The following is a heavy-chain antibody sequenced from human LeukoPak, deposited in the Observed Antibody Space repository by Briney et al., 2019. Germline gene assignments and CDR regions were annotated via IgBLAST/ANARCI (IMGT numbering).Heavy chain of an antibody. D-gene: IGHD2-15*01. CDR2: ISGSGGST. CDR3: AKVLAANDAFDI. CDR1: GFTFSSYA. V-gene: IGHV3-23*01. Sequence: GGPLRLSCAASGFTFSSYAMSWVRQAPGKGLEWVSAISGSGGSTYYADSVKGRFTISRDNSKNTLYLQMNSLRAEDTAVYYCAKVLAANDAFDIWGQGTMVTVSS. J-gene: IGHJ3*02.